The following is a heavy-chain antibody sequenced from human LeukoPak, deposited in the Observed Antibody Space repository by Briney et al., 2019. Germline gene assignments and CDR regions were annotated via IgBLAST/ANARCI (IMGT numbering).Heavy chain of an antibody. Sequence: PGRSLRLSCAASGFTFDDYAMHWVRQAPGKGLEWVSGISWNSGSIGYADSVKGRFTISRDNAKNSLYLQMNSLSAEDTDLYYCAKDIDAYYYGSGSYGDHGDWGQGTLVTVSS. D-gene: IGHD3-10*01. CDR2: ISWNSGSI. V-gene: IGHV3-9*01. J-gene: IGHJ4*02. CDR1: GFTFDDYA. CDR3: AKDIDAYYYGSGSYGDHGD.